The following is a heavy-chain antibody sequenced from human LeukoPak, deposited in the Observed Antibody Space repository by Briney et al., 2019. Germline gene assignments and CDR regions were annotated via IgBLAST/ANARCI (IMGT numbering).Heavy chain of an antibody. V-gene: IGHV4-34*01. Sequence: SDTLSLTCAVYGGSFSGYYWVWIGQPPGKGLEGMGEINHSGRTNDNASLKRRCTISVDTPKNHSSLNMGSVTAADTAVYYCARVRVTPRIGVAGTNWFDPWGQGTLVTVSS. CDR2: INHSGRT. J-gene: IGHJ5*02. CDR3: ARVRVTPRIGVAGTNWFDP. D-gene: IGHD6-19*01. CDR1: GGSFSGYY.